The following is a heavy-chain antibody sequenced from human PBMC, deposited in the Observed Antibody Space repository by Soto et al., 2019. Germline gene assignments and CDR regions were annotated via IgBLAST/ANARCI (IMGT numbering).Heavy chain of an antibody. CDR1: GFTFSSYA. CDR3: ERSPSSSSSGFPQDF. CDR2: ISGSGVST. V-gene: IGHV3-23*01. J-gene: IGHJ4*02. Sequence: EVQLLESGGGLVQPGGSLRLSCAASGFTFSSYAMNWVRQAPGKGLEWVSAISGSGVSTYYADSVKGRFTISRDNSKNTLYLQMNRLRAEDTAVFYCERSPSSSSSGFPQDFWGQGTLVTVSS. D-gene: IGHD6-6*01.